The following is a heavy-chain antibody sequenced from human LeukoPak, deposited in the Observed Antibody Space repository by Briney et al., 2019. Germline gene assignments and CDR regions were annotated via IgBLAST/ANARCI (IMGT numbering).Heavy chain of an antibody. CDR1: GYTFTNYW. V-gene: IGHV5-51*01. CDR2: IWPSDSDT. Sequence: GESLKICCMGSGYTFTNYWIGWGRQMPGKGLEWMGIIWPSDSDTRYSPSFQGQVTISADTSISTAYLQWSSLKASDTAIYYCARRISGYYIDYWGQGTLVTVSS. J-gene: IGHJ4*02. CDR3: ARRISGYYIDY. D-gene: IGHD1-26*01.